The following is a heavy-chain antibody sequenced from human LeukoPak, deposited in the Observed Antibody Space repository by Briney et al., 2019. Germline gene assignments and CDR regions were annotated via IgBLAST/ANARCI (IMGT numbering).Heavy chain of an antibody. D-gene: IGHD2-2*01. CDR2: IKEDGSEE. CDR3: ARGRDCSSISCHANWFDP. CDR1: GFTFSSYW. Sequence: PGGSLRLSCAASGFTFSSYWMTWVRQAPGKGLECVANIKEDGSEEYYVDSVKGRFTISRDNAKNSLYLQMNSLRAEDTAVYYCARGRDCSSISCHANWFDPWGQGTLVTVSS. J-gene: IGHJ5*02. V-gene: IGHV3-7*01.